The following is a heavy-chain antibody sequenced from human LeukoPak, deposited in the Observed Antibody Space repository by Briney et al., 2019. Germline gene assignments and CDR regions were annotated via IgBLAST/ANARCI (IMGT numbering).Heavy chain of an antibody. CDR2: MWYDGSNK. CDR3: GRGGGDYGSFDY. CDR1: GFTFSSYG. V-gene: IGHV3-33*01. D-gene: IGHD3-10*01. J-gene: IGHJ4*02. Sequence: GGSLRLSCAASGFTFSSYGMHWVRQAPSKELEWVAVMWYDGSNKYYADSVKGRFTISRDNSKNTLYLQMNSLRAEDTTVYYCGRGGGDYGSFDYWGQGTLVTVSS.